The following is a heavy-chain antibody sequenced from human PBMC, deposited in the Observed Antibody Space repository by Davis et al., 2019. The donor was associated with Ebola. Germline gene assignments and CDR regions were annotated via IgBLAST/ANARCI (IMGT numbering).Heavy chain of an antibody. D-gene: IGHD3-22*01. CDR3: ARSTGYYDSSGYPYYFDY. V-gene: IGHV1-18*04. CDR2: ISAYNGNT. CDR1: GYTFTSYG. Sequence: ASVKISCKASGYTFTSYGISWVRQAPGQGLEWMGWISAYNGNTNYAQKLQGRVTMTTDTSTSTAYMELRSLRSDDTAVYYCARSTGYYDSSGYPYYFDYWGQGTLVTVSS. J-gene: IGHJ4*02.